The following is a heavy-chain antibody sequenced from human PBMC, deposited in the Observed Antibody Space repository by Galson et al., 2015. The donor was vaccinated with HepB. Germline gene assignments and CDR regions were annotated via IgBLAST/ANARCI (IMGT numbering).Heavy chain of an antibody. J-gene: IGHJ4*02. Sequence: SLRLSCAASGFTFSDYYMSWIRQAPGKGLEWVSYISGRSGSNIYYADSVKGRFTISRDNAGKSLYLQMNSLRAEDTAVYYCARRYNWNYYFQYWGQGTLVTVSS. CDR1: GFTFSDYY. V-gene: IGHV3-11*01. CDR2: ISGRSGSNI. D-gene: IGHD1-7*01. CDR3: ARRYNWNYYFQY.